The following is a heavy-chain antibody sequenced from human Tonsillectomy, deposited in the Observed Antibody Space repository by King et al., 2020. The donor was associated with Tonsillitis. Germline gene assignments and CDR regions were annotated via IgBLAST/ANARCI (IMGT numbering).Heavy chain of an antibody. D-gene: IGHD2-8*02. Sequence: VQLVESGGGLVQPGGSLRVSCAASGFTFSDYYMTWIRQSPGKGLEWISVITPSGTTTNYLDSVRGRFTISRDNAKNSMFLLMNSLRAEDTGVYYGGREYWGAFDIWGQGTVVTVSS. CDR3: GREYWGAFDI. CDR1: GFTFSDYY. CDR2: ITPSGTTT. J-gene: IGHJ3*02. V-gene: IGHV3-11*04.